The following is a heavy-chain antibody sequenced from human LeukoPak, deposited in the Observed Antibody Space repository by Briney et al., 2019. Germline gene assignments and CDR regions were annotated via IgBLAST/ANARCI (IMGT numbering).Heavy chain of an antibody. D-gene: IGHD6-19*01. V-gene: IGHV1-8*01. CDR3: ARVRYSSGWFVYYYYGMDV. J-gene: IGHJ6*02. Sequence: GASVKVSCKASGYTFISYNINRVRQATGQGLEWMGWMNPNSGNTGYAQKFQGRVTMTRNTSISTAYMELSSLRSEDTAVYYCARVRYSSGWFVYYYYGMDVWGQGTTVTVSS. CDR1: GYTFISYN. CDR2: MNPNSGNT.